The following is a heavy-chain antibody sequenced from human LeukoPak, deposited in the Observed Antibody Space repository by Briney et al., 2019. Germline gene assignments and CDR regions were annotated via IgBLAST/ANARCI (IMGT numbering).Heavy chain of an antibody. J-gene: IGHJ4*02. D-gene: IGHD2-2*01. CDR3: ARSPTKRVPEDY. Sequence: GSLRLSCAASGFTFSSYSMNWVRQPPGKGLEWIGQIFHSGSTSYSPSLKSRVTISVDKSKNQFSLRLTSVTAADTAVYYCARSPTKRVPEDYWGQGTLVTVSS. V-gene: IGHV4-4*02. CDR2: IFHSGST. CDR1: GFTFSSYSM.